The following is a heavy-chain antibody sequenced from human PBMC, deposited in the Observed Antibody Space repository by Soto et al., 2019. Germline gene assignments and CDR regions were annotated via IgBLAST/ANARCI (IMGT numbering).Heavy chain of an antibody. V-gene: IGHV1-18*01. CDR1: GYSFTTYG. CDR3: ARGRSWDNYHYYYMDV. Sequence: VSVKVSCNASGYSFTTYGISLVRQAPRQGLEWMGWISGYNGNTNYAQKLRGRVTMTTDTSTSTAYMELRSLRSDDTAVYYCARGRSWDNYHYYYMDVWGKGTTVTVSS. J-gene: IGHJ6*03. D-gene: IGHD6-13*01. CDR2: ISGYNGNT.